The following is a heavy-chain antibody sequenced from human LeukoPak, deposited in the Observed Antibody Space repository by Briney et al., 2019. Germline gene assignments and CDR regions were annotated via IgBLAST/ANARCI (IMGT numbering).Heavy chain of an antibody. D-gene: IGHD3-10*01. Sequence: GGSLRLSCAASGFTFSSYAMSWVRQAPGEGLEWVSAVSGSGGTTFYADSVKGRFTISRDNSKNTLYLQVNSLRAEDTAVYYCAKGRYYTSGSDAFDIWGQGTMVTVSS. CDR2: VSGSGGTT. J-gene: IGHJ3*02. V-gene: IGHV3-23*01. CDR1: GFTFSSYA. CDR3: AKGRYYTSGSDAFDI.